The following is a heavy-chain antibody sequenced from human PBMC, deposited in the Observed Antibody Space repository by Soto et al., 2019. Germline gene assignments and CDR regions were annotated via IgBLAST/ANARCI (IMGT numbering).Heavy chain of an antibody. V-gene: IGHV4-34*01. CDR3: ARVGGYDWALPRWASGFDP. CDR1: GGSFSGYY. CDR2: INHSGST. J-gene: IGHJ5*02. Sequence: SETLSLTCAVYGGSFSGYYWSWIRQPPGKGLEWIGEINHSGSTNYNPSLKSRVTISVDTSKNQFSLKLSSVTAADTAVYYCARVGGYDWALPRWASGFDPWGQGTLVTVSS. D-gene: IGHD5-12*01.